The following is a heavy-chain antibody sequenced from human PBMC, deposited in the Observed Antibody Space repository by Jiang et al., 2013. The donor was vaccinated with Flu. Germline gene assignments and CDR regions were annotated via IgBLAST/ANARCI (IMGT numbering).Heavy chain of an antibody. V-gene: IGHV4-38-2*02. CDR1: GYSISSGYS. Sequence: VLLKPSETLSLACTVSGYSISSGYSWGWIRQPPGKGLEWIGTIYNGGSSYYNPSLKSRVTISVDTSKNQSSLNLSSVTAADTAVYFCANVDPSTVTSFHYWGQGTLVTVSS. D-gene: IGHD4-17*01. CDR2: IYNGGSS. CDR3: ANVDPSTVTSFHY. J-gene: IGHJ4*02.